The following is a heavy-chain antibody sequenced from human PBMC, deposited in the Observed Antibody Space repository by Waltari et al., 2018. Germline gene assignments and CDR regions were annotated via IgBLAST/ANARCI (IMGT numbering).Heavy chain of an antibody. J-gene: IGHJ6*03. D-gene: IGHD4-4*01. V-gene: IGHV3-30*02. CDR2: IRYEGNIR. CDR3: AKDPYSNYDSYYSYMDV. CDR1: GFAFSTSG. Sequence: QVQLVESGGGVVQPGASLRLSCAASGFAFSTSGMHWVRQAPGKGLEWVTFIRYEGNIRNYADSVKGRFTISRDNSKNTLYLEMSSLRAEDTAVYYCAKDPYSNYDSYYSYMDVWGKGTTVTISS.